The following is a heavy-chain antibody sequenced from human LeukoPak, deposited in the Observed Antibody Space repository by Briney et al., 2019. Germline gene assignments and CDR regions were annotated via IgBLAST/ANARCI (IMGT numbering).Heavy chain of an antibody. V-gene: IGHV3-43D*03. Sequence: GGSLRLSCAASGFTFDDYAMHWVRQAPGKGLEWVSLISWDGGSTYYADSVKGRFTISRDNSKNSLYLQMNSLRAEDTALYYCAKNLGVAVTTVSMPDYWGQGTLVTVSS. CDR3: AKNLGVAVTTVSMPDY. CDR1: GFTFDDYA. D-gene: IGHD2/OR15-2a*01. J-gene: IGHJ4*02. CDR2: ISWDGGST.